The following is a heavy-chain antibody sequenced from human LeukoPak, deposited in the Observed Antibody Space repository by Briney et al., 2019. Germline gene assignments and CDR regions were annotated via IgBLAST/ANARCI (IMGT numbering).Heavy chain of an antibody. Sequence: ASVKVSCKASGYTFTSYAMNWVRQAPGQGLEWMGWINTNTGNPTYAQGFTGRFVFSLDTSVSTAYLQISSLKAEDTAVYYCARDDKHSGPRGYYYGMDVWGQGTTVTVS. CDR3: ARDDKHSGPRGYYYGMDV. J-gene: IGHJ6*02. V-gene: IGHV7-4-1*02. CDR2: INTNTGNP. D-gene: IGHD3-10*01. CDR1: GYTFTSYA.